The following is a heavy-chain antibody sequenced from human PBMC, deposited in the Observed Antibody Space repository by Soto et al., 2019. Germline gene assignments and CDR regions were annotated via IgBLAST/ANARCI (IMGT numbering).Heavy chain of an antibody. Sequence: EVQLLESGGGLVQPGGSLRLSCAASGFTFGTYAMNWVRQAPGKGLEWVSGITGSGGSTYYVDSVKGRFTISRDNSKNTLYLQMNSLRGDDTAVYYCAKDRSVDTRDWFDPWGQGTLVTVSS. J-gene: IGHJ5*02. D-gene: IGHD5-18*01. CDR3: AKDRSVDTRDWFDP. V-gene: IGHV3-23*01. CDR2: ITGSGGST. CDR1: GFTFGTYA.